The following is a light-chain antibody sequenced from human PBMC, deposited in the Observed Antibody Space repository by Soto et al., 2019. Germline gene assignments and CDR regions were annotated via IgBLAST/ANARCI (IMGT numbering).Light chain of an antibody. Sequence: DIQMTQSPSSLSASVGDRVTITCRASQSISSNLNWYQQKPGKAPKLLIYAASSLQSGVPSRFSGSASGTDFTLTISSLQPEDFATYYCQQSYSTPPTFGQGTKVEIK. CDR1: QSISSN. J-gene: IGKJ1*01. CDR2: AAS. CDR3: QQSYSTPPT. V-gene: IGKV1-39*01.